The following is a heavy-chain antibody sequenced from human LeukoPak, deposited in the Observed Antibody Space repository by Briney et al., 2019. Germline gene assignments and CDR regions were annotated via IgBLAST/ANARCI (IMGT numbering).Heavy chain of an antibody. V-gene: IGHV1-24*01. CDR1: RYTFTGYY. CDR2: FDPEDGET. Sequence: GASVKVSCKASRYTFTGYYMHWVRQAPGKGLEWMGGFDPEDGETIYAQKFQGRVTMTEDTSTDTAYMELSSLRSEDTAVYYCATVGWYGRYFDLWGRGTLVTVSS. CDR3: ATVGWYGRYFDL. D-gene: IGHD6-19*01. J-gene: IGHJ2*01.